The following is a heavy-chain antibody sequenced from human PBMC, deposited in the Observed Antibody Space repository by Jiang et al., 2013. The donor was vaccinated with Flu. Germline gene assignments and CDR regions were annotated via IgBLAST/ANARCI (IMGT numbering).Heavy chain of an antibody. D-gene: IGHD3-22*01. CDR3: AHQAPSGYYYASAFDI. Sequence: WIRQPPGKALEWLALIYWNDDKRYSPSLKSRLTITKDTSKNQVVLTMTNMDPVGTATYYCAHQAPSGYYYASAFDIWGQGTMVTISS. V-gene: IGHV2-5*01. J-gene: IGHJ3*02. CDR2: IYWNDDK.